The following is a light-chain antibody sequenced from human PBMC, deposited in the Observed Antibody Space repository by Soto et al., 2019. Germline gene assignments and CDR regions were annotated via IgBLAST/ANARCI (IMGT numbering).Light chain of an antibody. CDR2: GAS. Sequence: EIVLTQSPGSLSLSPGERAILSCRASQSVSSSYLAWYQQKPGQAPRLLIYGASSRATGIPDRFSGSGSGTDFTLKISRLEPEDFAVYYCQEYGISRTFGQGTKVEIK. J-gene: IGKJ1*01. CDR1: QSVSSSY. V-gene: IGKV3-20*01. CDR3: QEYGISRT.